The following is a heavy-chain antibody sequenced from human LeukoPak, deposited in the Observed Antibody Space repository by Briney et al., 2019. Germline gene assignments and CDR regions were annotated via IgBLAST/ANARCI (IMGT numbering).Heavy chain of an antibody. Sequence: SLRLSCAPPGFTPSSYAMYWVRQAPGKGLEWGAVISYDVSNTYYAESVKGRFTISRDDAKNTLYLQMNSLRAEDTAVYYCARHNAYGDHAPPPPLSLYSYYGMDVWGQGTTVTVSS. CDR3: ARHNAYGDHAPPPPLSLYSYYGMDV. CDR1: GFTPSSYA. J-gene: IGHJ6*02. V-gene: IGHV3-30-3*01. D-gene: IGHD4-17*01. CDR2: ISYDVSNT.